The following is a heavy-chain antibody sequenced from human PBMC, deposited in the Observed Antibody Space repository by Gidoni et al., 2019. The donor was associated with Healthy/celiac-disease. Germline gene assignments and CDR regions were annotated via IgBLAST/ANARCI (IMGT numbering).Heavy chain of an antibody. Sequence: EVKLVESGGGLVQPGRSLRLSCAAPGFTFDDYAMHWVRQAPVKGLEWVSGISWNSGSIGYADSVKGRFTISRDNAKNSLYLQMNSLRAEDTALYYCAKDNMGNAFDIWVQGTMVTVSS. V-gene: IGHV3-9*01. CDR2: ISWNSGSI. D-gene: IGHD3-10*01. J-gene: IGHJ3*02. CDR3: AKDNMGNAFDI. CDR1: GFTFDDYA.